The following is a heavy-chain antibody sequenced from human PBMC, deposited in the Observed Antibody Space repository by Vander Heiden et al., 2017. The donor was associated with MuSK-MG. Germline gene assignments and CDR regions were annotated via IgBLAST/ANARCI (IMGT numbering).Heavy chain of an antibody. Sequence: VQLLESGGGLVQPGGPLRLSCAASGFTFSTYGMSWVRQAPGKGLEWVSAIIGSGGSTFYTDSVKGRFTISRDNSMNTLSLQINGLRADDTAIYDGVTSSGWFGSWGQGTLVTVSS. CDR2: IIGSGGST. CDR1: GFTFSTYG. J-gene: IGHJ5*01. CDR3: VTSSGWFGS. D-gene: IGHD6-19*01. V-gene: IGHV3-23*01.